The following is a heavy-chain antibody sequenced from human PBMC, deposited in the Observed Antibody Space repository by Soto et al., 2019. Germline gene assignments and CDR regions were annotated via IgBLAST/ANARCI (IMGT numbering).Heavy chain of an antibody. CDR1: GHTFTSYG. J-gene: IGHJ4*02. V-gene: IGHV1-18*04. D-gene: IGHD4-17*01. CDR2: ISAYNGNT. Sequence: ASVKVSCKASGHTFTSYGISWVRQAPGQGLEWMGWISAYNGNTTYAQKLQGRVTMTTDTSTSTAYMELRSLRSDDTAVYYCARDKMTTVTTTADYWGQGTLVTVSS. CDR3: ARDKMTTVTTTADY.